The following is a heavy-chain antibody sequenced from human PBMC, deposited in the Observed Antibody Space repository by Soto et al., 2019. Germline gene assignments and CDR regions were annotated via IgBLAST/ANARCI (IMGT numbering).Heavy chain of an antibody. CDR2: INAGNGKT. Sequence: QVQLVQSGAEVKKPGASVKVSCKASGYTFTSYAMNWVRQAPGQRLEWMGWINAGNGKTKYSQKFQCRVTITRDTPESTHYMELRSLSSEDTAVYYDARKGDYYYCGMDVWGQGTTVTVSS. J-gene: IGHJ6*02. CDR3: ARKGDYYYCGMDV. CDR1: GYTFTSYA. V-gene: IGHV1-3*01.